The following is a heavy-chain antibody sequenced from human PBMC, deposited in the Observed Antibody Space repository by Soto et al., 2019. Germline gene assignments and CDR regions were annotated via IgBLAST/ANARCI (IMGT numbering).Heavy chain of an antibody. D-gene: IGHD3-3*01. J-gene: IGHJ4*02. CDR2: ISAYNGNT. CDR3: ARVRITIFGVVIIPTAPFDY. CDR1: GYTFTSYG. V-gene: IGHV1-18*01. Sequence: ASVKVSCKASGYTFTSYGISWVRQAPGQGLEWMGWISAYNGNTNYAQKLQGRVTMTTDTSTSTAYMELRSLRSDDTAVYYCARVRITIFGVVIIPTAPFDYWGQGTLVTVSS.